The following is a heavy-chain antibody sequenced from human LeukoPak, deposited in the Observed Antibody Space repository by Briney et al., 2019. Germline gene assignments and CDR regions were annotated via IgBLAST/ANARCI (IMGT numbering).Heavy chain of an antibody. CDR3: VADSIASSMDLRY. D-gene: IGHD2/OR15-2a*01. J-gene: IGHJ4*02. V-gene: IGHV1-24*01. CDR2: SDLEDGET. Sequence: ASVKVSCKVSGYTFTELSLHWVRQAPGKGLEWMGHSDLEDGETIYAQKFQGRVTMTEDTSTDAAYMELSSLKSEDTAVYNWVADSIASSMDLRYWGQGTLVTVSS. CDR1: GYTFTELS.